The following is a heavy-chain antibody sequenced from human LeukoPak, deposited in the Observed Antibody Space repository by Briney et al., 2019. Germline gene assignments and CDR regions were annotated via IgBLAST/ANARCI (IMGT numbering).Heavy chain of an antibody. Sequence: PSETLSLTCTVSGGSISSGSYYWSWIRQPAGKGLEWIGRIYTSGSTNYNPSLKSRVTISVDTSKNQFSLKLSSVTAADTALYYCARDIYSGYDRRYFDYWGQGTLVTVSS. J-gene: IGHJ4*02. CDR2: IYTSGST. V-gene: IGHV4-61*02. D-gene: IGHD5-12*01. CDR3: ARDIYSGYDRRYFDY. CDR1: GGSISSGSYY.